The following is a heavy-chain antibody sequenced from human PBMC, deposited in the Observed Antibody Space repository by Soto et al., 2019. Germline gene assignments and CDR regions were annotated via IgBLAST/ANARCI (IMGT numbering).Heavy chain of an antibody. Sequence: ASVKVSCKASGYTFTSYAMHWVRQAPGQRLEWMGWINAGNGNTKYSQKFQGRVTITRDTSASTAYMELSSLRSEDTAVYYRARDLLYNSSSWTHPDYYYYGMDVWGQGTTVTVSS. D-gene: IGHD6-13*01. V-gene: IGHV1-3*01. J-gene: IGHJ6*02. CDR1: GYTFTSYA. CDR2: INAGNGNT. CDR3: ARDLLYNSSSWTHPDYYYYGMDV.